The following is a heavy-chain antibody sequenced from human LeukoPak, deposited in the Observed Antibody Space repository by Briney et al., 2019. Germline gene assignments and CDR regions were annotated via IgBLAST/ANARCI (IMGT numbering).Heavy chain of an antibody. V-gene: IGHV1-2*02. CDR2: INPNSGGT. Sequence: GASVTVSCKASGYTFTGYYMHWVRQAPGQGLEWMGWINPNSGGTNYAQKFQGRVTMTRDPSISTAYMELSRLSSDDTAVYYCARDHFDFWSGYSATYFDYWGQGTLVTVSS. CDR1: GYTFTGYY. J-gene: IGHJ4*02. D-gene: IGHD3-3*01. CDR3: ARDHFDFWSGYSATYFDY.